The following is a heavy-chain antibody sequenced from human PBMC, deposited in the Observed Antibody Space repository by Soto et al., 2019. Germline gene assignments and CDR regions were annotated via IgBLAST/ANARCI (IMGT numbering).Heavy chain of an antibody. CDR2: IIPIFGTA. Sequence: ASVKVSCKASGGTFSSYAISWVRQAPGQRLKRMGGIIPIFGTANYAQKFKGRVTITADESTSTAYMELSSLRSEDTAVYYCARHYDFWSGYLPRPDYYYYGMDVWGQGTTVTVSS. J-gene: IGHJ6*02. CDR1: GGTFSSYA. V-gene: IGHV1-69*13. CDR3: ARHYDFWSGYLPRPDYYYYGMDV. D-gene: IGHD3-3*01.